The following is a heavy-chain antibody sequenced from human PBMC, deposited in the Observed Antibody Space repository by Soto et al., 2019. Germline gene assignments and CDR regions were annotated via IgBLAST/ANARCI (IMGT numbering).Heavy chain of an antibody. CDR1: GYTLTELS. J-gene: IGHJ5*02. CDR3: ATKSKTYYDFCSGFPPFDP. Sequence: ASVKVSCKVSGYTLTELSMHWVRQAPGKGLEWMGGFDPEDGETIYAQKFQGRVTMTEDTSTDTAYMELSSLRSEDTAVYYCATKSKTYYDFCSGFPPFDPWGQGTLVTVSS. CDR2: FDPEDGET. V-gene: IGHV1-24*01. D-gene: IGHD3-3*01.